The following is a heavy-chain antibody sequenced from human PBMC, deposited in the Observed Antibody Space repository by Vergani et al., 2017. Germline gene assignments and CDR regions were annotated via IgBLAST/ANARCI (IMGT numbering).Heavy chain of an antibody. CDR3: TKGSRGYTGYFFDY. Sequence: EVQLVESGGGLVQPGGSLTLSCAASGFTVSTDYFSWVRQAPGKGLEWVSILYRGAFTSYTDSVKGRFTVSRDNPKNTLHLQMNSLRADDTAVYYCTKGSRGYTGYFFDYWGQGTLATVSS. CDR1: GFTVSTDY. J-gene: IGHJ4*02. V-gene: IGHV3-66*01. CDR2: LYRGAFT. D-gene: IGHD5-12*01.